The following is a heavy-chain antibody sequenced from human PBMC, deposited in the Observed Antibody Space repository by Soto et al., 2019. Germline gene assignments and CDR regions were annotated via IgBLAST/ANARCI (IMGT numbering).Heavy chain of an antibody. CDR1: GFSLSTSGMC. D-gene: IGHD1-1*01. CDR2: IDWDDDN. Sequence: SGPTLVNHTQTLTLTCNFSGFSLSTSGMCVSWIRQPPGKALEWLALIDWDDDNYYSTSLKTRLTISKDTSKNPVVLTMTNMDPVDTATYYCARTTYNWNDESHYYGMDVWGQGTTVTVSS. V-gene: IGHV2-70*01. CDR3: ARTTYNWNDESHYYGMDV. J-gene: IGHJ6*02.